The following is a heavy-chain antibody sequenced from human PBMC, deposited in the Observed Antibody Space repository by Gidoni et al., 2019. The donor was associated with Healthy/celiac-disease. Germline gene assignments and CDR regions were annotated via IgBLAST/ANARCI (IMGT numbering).Heavy chain of an antibody. V-gene: IGHV4-61*01. J-gene: IGHJ6*02. D-gene: IGHD2-21*02. CDR3: ASAYCGGDCYIYYYGMDV. Sequence: QVQLQESGPGLVKPSETLSLTCPVSGGSVGRGSYYWSWIRQPPGKGLEWLGYIYYSGSTSYNPSLKSRVTISVDTSKNQFSLKLSSVTAADTAVYYCASAYCGGDCYIYYYGMDVWGQGTTVTVSS. CDR1: GGSVGRGSYY. CDR2: IYYSGST.